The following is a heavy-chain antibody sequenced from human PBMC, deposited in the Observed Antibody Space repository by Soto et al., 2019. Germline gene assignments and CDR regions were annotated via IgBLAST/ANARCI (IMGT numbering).Heavy chain of an antibody. CDR1: GFTFSSYW. CDR3: ARASYYDFWSGYPDYFDY. D-gene: IGHD3-3*01. Sequence: PGGSLRLSCAASGFTFSSYWMSWVRQAPGKGLEWVANIKQDGSEKYYVDSVKGRFTISRDNAKNSLYLQMNSLRAEDTAVYYCARASYYDFWSGYPDYFDYWGQGTLVTVSS. CDR2: IKQDGSEK. J-gene: IGHJ4*02. V-gene: IGHV3-7*01.